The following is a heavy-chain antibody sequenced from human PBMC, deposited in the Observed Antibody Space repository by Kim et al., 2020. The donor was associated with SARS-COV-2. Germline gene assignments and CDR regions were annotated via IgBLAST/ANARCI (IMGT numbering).Heavy chain of an antibody. CDR2: IYPGDSDT. V-gene: IGHV5-51*01. J-gene: IGHJ3*02. CDR3: ARSPHKYYYDSSGSQGAFDI. Sequence: GESLKISCKGSGYSVTSYWIGWVRQMPGKGLEWMGIIYPGDSDTRYSPSFQGQVTISADKSISTAYLQWSSLKASDTAMYYCARSPHKYYYDSSGSQGAFDIWGQGTMVTVSS. CDR1: GYSVTSYW. D-gene: IGHD3-22*01.